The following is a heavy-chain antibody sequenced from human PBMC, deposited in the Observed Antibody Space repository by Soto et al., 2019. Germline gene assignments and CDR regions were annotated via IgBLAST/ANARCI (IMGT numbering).Heavy chain of an antibody. V-gene: IGHV3-7*04. D-gene: IGHD1-26*01. CDR3: GRDSGTFHIDY. J-gene: IGHJ4*02. CDR1: GFTFSSHW. CDR2: IKEDGSDI. Sequence: GVSLRLSCVASGFTFSSHWMTWVRQAPGKGLEWVANIKEDGSDIYYADSVKGRFTISRDNAKKSLYLQMNSLRAEDTAVYYCGRDSGTFHIDYWGQGTLVTVSS.